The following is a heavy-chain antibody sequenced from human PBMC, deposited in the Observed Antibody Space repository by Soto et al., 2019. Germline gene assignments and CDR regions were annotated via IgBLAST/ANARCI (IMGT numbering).Heavy chain of an antibody. CDR3: ATGGTMVRGAKYYYYYGMDV. CDR1: GASTCRFT. J-gene: IGHJ6*02. Sequence: SETLSLTCTLPGASTCRFTWSWIRQPPGKGLEWIGYIYYSGSTNYNPSLKSRVSISVDTSKNQFSLKLSSVTAADTAVYYCATGGTMVRGAKYYYYYGMDVWGQGTTVTGSS. D-gene: IGHD3-10*01. V-gene: IGHV4-59*01. CDR2: IYYSGST.